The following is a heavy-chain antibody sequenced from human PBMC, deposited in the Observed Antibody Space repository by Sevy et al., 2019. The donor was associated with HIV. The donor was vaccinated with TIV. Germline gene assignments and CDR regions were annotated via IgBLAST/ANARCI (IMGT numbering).Heavy chain of an antibody. CDR1: GFSFSDFY. D-gene: IGHD5-12*01. V-gene: IGHV3-11*01. J-gene: IGHJ4*02. CDR3: VGRRYSSSYSRSYNFDF. Sequence: GGSLKLSCRGSGFSFSDFYMSWIRQAPGKGLEWVSHITGSGFTIYQADSVKGRFATSRDNAKNSLFLQMNSLRVEDTAVYFCVGRRYSSSYSRSYNFDFWGQGAPVTVSS. CDR2: ITGSGFTI.